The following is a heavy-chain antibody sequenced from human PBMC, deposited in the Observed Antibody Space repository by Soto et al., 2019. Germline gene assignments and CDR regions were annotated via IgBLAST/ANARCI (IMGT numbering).Heavy chain of an antibody. J-gene: IGHJ4*02. Sequence: SETLSLTCTVSGGSISSGGYSWTWIRQSPGKGLEWIGYTYQSGSAYYNPSLKSRVTIFVDKAKNQFSLRLTSVTAADTAVYYCARQSTGYSVEVDYWGQGTLVTVSS. CDR3: ARQSTGYSVEVDY. CDR1: GGSISSGGYS. V-gene: IGHV4-30-2*06. CDR2: TYQSGSA. D-gene: IGHD6-13*01.